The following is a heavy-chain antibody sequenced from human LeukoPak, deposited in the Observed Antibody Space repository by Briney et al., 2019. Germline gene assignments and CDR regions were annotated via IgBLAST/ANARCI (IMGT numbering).Heavy chain of an antibody. J-gene: IGHJ4*02. D-gene: IGHD1-1*01. CDR2: ISHSEST. V-gene: IGHV4-4*02. Sequence: PSETLSLTCAVSGGSINNNNWWTWVRQPPGKGLEWIGEISHSESTNYNPSLKSRVTISVDKSNNQFSLKLSSVTAADTAVYYCARDRTGTTDYWGQGTLVTVSS. CDR1: GGSINNNNW. CDR3: ARDRTGTTDY.